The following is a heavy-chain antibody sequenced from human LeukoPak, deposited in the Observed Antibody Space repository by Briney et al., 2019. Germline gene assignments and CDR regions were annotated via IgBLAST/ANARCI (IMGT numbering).Heavy chain of an antibody. V-gene: IGHV4-4*07. CDR1: GGSISSYQ. CDR3: ARDLGGSYSSETWFDP. Sequence: PSETLSLTCTVSGGSISSYQWSWIRQPAGEGLEWIGRIYSSGRTHYSPSLKSRVAISVDTSKNRFSLRLSSVTAADTAVYYCARDLGGSYSSETWFDPWGQGTLVTVSS. CDR2: IYSSGRT. D-gene: IGHD1-26*01. J-gene: IGHJ5*02.